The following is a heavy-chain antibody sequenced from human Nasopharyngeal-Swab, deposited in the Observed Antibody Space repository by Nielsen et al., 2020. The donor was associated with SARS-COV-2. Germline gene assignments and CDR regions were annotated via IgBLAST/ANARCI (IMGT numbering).Heavy chain of an antibody. CDR2: INPNSGGT. CDR1: GYSGTGYY. CDR3: AREAPRSESYQFDY. V-gene: IGHV1-2*04. J-gene: IGHJ4*02. D-gene: IGHD1-26*01. Sequence: ASVKVSCKASGYSGTGYYMHWVRQAPGQGLEWMGWINPNSGGTNYAQKFQGWVTMTRDTSISTAYMELSRLRSDDTAVYYCAREAPRSESYQFDYWGQGTLVTVSS.